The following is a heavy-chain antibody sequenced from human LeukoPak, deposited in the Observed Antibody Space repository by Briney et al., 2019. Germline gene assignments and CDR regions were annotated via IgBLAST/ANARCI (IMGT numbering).Heavy chain of an antibody. D-gene: IGHD3-22*01. CDR3: ARDRWYYENGGSFRLHWSLDL. CDR1: GFTFSSYS. Sequence: GGSLRLSCAASGFTFSSYSMNWVRQAPGKGLEWVAVISYKGDNKYSADSVKGRFTISRDNSRNTLYLQMNSLRIEDTAMYYCARDRWYYENGGSFRLHWSLDLWGRGTLVTVSS. J-gene: IGHJ2*01. CDR2: ISYKGDNK. V-gene: IGHV3-30*03.